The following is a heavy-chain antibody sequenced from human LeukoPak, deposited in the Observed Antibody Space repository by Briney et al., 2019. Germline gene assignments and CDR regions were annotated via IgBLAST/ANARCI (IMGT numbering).Heavy chain of an antibody. J-gene: IGHJ4*02. V-gene: IGHV3-23*01. CDR3: ARDYPSPDY. Sequence: GSLRLSCAASGFTFSSYAMSWVRQAPGKGLEWVSSISDGAFYTYYADSVKGRFTISRDNSKNTLYLQMNSLRAEDTAVYYCARDYPSPDYWGQGTLVTVSS. CDR1: GFTFSSYA. CDR2: ISDGAFYT.